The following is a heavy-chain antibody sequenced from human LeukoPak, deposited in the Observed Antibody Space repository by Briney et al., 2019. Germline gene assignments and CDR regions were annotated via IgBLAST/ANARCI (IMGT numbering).Heavy chain of an antibody. Sequence: GASVKVSCKASGCTFTSYDINWVRQATGQGLEWMGWMNLNSGNTGYAQKFQSRVTMTRNTSISTAYMELSSLRSEDTAVYYCAREFFPRSDNAFDIWGQGTMVTVSS. CDR2: MNLNSGNT. J-gene: IGHJ3*02. D-gene: IGHD2-15*01. CDR3: AREFFPRSDNAFDI. V-gene: IGHV1-8*01. CDR1: GCTFTSYD.